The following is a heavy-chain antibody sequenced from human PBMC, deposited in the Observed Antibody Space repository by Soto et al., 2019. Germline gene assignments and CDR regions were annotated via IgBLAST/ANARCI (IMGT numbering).Heavy chain of an antibody. J-gene: IGHJ4*02. V-gene: IGHV3-7*01. CDR3: ARECESGYCSGGSGGPSDY. CDR2: IKQDGSEK. D-gene: IGHD2-15*01. Sequence: GGSLRLSCAASGFTFSSYWMSWVRQAPGKGLEWVANIKQDGSEKYYVDSVKGRFTISRDNAKNSLYLQMNSLRAEDTAVDYCARECESGYCSGGSGGPSDYWGQGTLVTVSS. CDR1: GFTFSSYW.